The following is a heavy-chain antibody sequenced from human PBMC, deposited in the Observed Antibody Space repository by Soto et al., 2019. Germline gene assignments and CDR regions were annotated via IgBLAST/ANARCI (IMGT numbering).Heavy chain of an antibody. V-gene: IGHV4-4*02. CDR2: IYRGGST. CDR3: ARVDQQLVFGFDS. Sequence: SETLSLTCDVSGGSISSSYWWSWVRQSPWKGLEWMGEIYRGGSTSYNPSLKSRVAMSVDKSKNQFSLKLTSVTAADTAVFYWARVDQQLVFGFDSWGPGTVVTVSS. D-gene: IGHD6-13*01. J-gene: IGHJ3*02. CDR1: GGSISSSYW.